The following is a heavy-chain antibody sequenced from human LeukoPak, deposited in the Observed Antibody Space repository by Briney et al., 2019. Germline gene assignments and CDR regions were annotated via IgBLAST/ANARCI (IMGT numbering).Heavy chain of an antibody. CDR3: ARGGDYGSGSYYRN. Sequence: ETLSLTCTVSGGSISSYYWSWIRQPPGKGLEWIGYIYYSGSTNYNPSLKSRVTISVDTSKNQFSLKLSSVTAADTAVYYCARGGDYGSGSYYRNWGQGTLVTVSS. CDR1: GGSISSYY. V-gene: IGHV4-59*01. CDR2: IYYSGST. J-gene: IGHJ4*02. D-gene: IGHD3-10*01.